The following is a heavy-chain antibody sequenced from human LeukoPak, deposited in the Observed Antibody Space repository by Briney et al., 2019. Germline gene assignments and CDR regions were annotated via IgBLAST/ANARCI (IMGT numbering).Heavy chain of an antibody. D-gene: IGHD3-9*01. J-gene: IGHJ4*02. CDR2: SNPGNGHS. Sequence: GASVKVSCKASGYDFISYTIHWVRQAPGQRLEWLGWSNPGNGHSDYSQDFQGRVTITTDTSANTAYMELTSLRSEDMGVYFCARVILRGALGTYGPFDYWGQGTLVAVSS. CDR3: ARVILRGALGTYGPFDY. V-gene: IGHV1-3*02. CDR1: GYDFISYT.